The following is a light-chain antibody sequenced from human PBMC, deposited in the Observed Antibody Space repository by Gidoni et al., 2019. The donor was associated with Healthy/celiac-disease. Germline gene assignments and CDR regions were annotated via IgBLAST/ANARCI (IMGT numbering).Light chain of an antibody. V-gene: IGKV2-28*01. J-gene: IGKJ4*01. CDR3: MQALQTPLT. CDR2: LGS. CDR1: QSLLHSNGYNY. Sequence: DIVITHSPLSLPVTPGEPASISCRSSQSLLHSNGYNYLDWYLQKPGQSPQLLIYLGSNRASGVPDRFSGSGSGTDFTLKISRVEAEDVGVYYCMQALQTPLTFXGXTKVXIK.